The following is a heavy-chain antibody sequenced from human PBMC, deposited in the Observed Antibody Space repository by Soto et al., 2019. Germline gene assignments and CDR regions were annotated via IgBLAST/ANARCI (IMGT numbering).Heavy chain of an antibody. Sequence: QVQLVQSGAEVQKPGSSVKVSCKTSGDTFNSNAISWVRQAPGQGLEWMGRIVPILGVADYAQKFQGRVTLTADKSTSTVYMELSSLRSEDTALYYCARVPDRLPALVNWGQGTLVTVSS. CDR1: GDTFNSNA. CDR3: ARVPDRLPALVN. D-gene: IGHD5-18*01. V-gene: IGHV1-69*04. J-gene: IGHJ4*02. CDR2: IVPILGVA.